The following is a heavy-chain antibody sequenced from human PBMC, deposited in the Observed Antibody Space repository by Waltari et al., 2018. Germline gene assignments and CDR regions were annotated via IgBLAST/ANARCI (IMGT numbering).Heavy chain of an antibody. Sequence: QVQLQQWGAGLLKPSATLSLTCAVNGGSFSGYYWSWIRKPPGKGLEWIGESNPSGSTNYNPSLKRRVTISVDTSKNQFSLKLSSVTAADTAVYYCARRGVAAAGTDYYGMDVWGQGTTVTVSS. J-gene: IGHJ6*02. CDR3: ARRGVAAAGTDYYGMDV. V-gene: IGHV4-34*01. CDR1: GGSFSGYY. CDR2: SNPSGST. D-gene: IGHD6-13*01.